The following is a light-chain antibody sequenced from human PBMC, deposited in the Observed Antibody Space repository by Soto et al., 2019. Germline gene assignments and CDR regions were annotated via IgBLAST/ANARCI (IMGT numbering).Light chain of an antibody. V-gene: IGKV3-15*01. CDR3: QQHNNWPT. Sequence: EIVMTQSPATLSVSPGERATLSCRASQSVSSNLAWYQQKPGQAPRLLIYGASTRATGIPARFSGSGSGTEFTLTISSLQSEDFAVYYCQQHNNWPTFGPETNVDIK. CDR1: QSVSSN. J-gene: IGKJ3*01. CDR2: GAS.